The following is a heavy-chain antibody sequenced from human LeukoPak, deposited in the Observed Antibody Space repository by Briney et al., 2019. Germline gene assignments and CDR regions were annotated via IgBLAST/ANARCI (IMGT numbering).Heavy chain of an antibody. V-gene: IGHV1-8*03. CDR2: MNPDSGNT. CDR1: AYSFSTYD. Sequence: ASVKVSCKASAYSFSTYDINWVRQATGQGLEWMGWMNPDSGNTGYAQKFQGRVTITRNTSISTAYMELSRLKSDDTAVYYCARRLGLRWDLQAFDIWGQGTMVTVSS. J-gene: IGHJ3*02. CDR3: ARRLGLRWDLQAFDI. D-gene: IGHD4-23*01.